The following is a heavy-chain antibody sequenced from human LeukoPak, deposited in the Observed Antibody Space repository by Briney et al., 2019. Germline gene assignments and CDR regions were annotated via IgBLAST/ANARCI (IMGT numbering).Heavy chain of an antibody. V-gene: IGHV4-30-4*01. CDR3: ARVDYGDYVQRGYFDY. CDR2: IYYSGST. CDR1: GGSISSGDYY. J-gene: IGHJ4*02. D-gene: IGHD4-17*01. Sequence: SQTLSLTCTVSGGSISSGDYYWSWIRQPPGKGLEWIGYIYYSGSTYYNPSLKSRVTISVDTSKNQFSLKLSPVTAADTAVYYCARVDYGDYVQRGYFDYWGQGTLVTVSS.